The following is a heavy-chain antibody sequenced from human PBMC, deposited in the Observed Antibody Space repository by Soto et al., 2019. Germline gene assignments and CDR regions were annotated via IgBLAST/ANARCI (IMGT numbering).Heavy chain of an antibody. Sequence: XGSLRLSCAASGFTFSSYSMNWVRQAPGKGLEWVSYISSSSSTIYYADSVKGRFTISRDNAKNSLYLQMNSLRDEDTAVYYCARADGSSWYFSVDYWGQGTLVTVSS. CDR1: GFTFSSYS. CDR2: ISSSSSTI. J-gene: IGHJ4*02. CDR3: ARADGSSWYFSVDY. D-gene: IGHD6-13*01. V-gene: IGHV3-48*02.